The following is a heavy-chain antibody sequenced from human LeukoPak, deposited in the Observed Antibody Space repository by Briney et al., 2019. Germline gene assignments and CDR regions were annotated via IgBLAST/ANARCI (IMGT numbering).Heavy chain of an antibody. CDR1: GGTFSSYA. CDR3: ARMSYCSGGSCLGFGMDV. Sequence: SVKVSCKASGGTFSSYAISWVRQAPGQGLEWMGGIIPIFGTANYAQKFQGRVTITADESASTAYMELSSLRSEDTAVYYCARMSYCSGGSCLGFGMDVWGEGTTVTVSS. D-gene: IGHD2-15*01. V-gene: IGHV1-69*13. CDR2: IIPIFGTA. J-gene: IGHJ6*04.